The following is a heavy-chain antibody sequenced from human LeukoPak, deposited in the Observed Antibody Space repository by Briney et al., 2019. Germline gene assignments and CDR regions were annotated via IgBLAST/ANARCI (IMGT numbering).Heavy chain of an antibody. J-gene: IGHJ5*02. CDR3: ARSQAMANWFDP. Sequence: GRSLRLSCAASGFTFSSYAMHWVRQAPGKGLEWVAVISYDGSNKYYADSVKGRFTISRDNSRNTLYLQMNSLRAEDTAVYYCARSQAMANWFDPWGQGTLVTVSS. CDR1: GFTFSSYA. V-gene: IGHV3-30-3*01. CDR2: ISYDGSNK. D-gene: IGHD5-18*01.